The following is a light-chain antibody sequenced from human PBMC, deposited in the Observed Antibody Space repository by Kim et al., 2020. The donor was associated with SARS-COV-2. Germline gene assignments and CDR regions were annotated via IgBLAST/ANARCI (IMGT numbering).Light chain of an antibody. CDR3: RVWDDTSDHVV. Sequence: APARTTSITCGGDNIGTDNEHCYQQKPGRTPDVVIIYEGGRPPGVPARFSGSNSGSTTALTISRVEAGDDADYYCRVWDDTSDHVVFGGGTQLTVL. CDR2: YEG. V-gene: IGLV3-21*04. J-gene: IGLJ2*01. CDR1: NIGTDN.